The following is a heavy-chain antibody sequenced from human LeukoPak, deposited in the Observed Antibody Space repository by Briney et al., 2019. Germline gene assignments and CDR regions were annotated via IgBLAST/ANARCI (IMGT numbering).Heavy chain of an antibody. D-gene: IGHD3-9*01. J-gene: IGHJ4*02. Sequence: VSVHVSSKPSRYTFTRDYVHWLGQAPAQGLEWMGWTNPNSGETKFAQKFQGTVTMTRDTSISTVYMDLGGLRSDDSADYYGARVLFNSGYDYWGQGSLVTVSS. CDR1: RYTFTRDY. CDR2: TNPNSGET. V-gene: IGHV1-2*02. CDR3: ARVLFNSGYDY.